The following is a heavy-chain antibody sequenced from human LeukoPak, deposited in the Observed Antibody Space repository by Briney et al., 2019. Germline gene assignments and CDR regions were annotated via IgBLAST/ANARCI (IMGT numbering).Heavy chain of an antibody. D-gene: IGHD6-19*01. J-gene: IGHJ3*01. Sequence: SETLSLTCAVSGNSISYHNYYWDWIRQPPGKGLEGIGTVYYTGNTYYNPSLKSRVAISVDTSKNHFSLQLTSMTAADTAVYYCARLRAMAGHRGGFDFWGRGTMVTVSS. CDR1: GNSISYHNYY. CDR3: ARLRAMAGHRGGFDF. V-gene: IGHV4-39*02. CDR2: VYYTGNT.